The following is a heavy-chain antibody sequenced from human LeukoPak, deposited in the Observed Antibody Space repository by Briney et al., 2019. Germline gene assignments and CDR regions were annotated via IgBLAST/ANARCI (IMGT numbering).Heavy chain of an antibody. V-gene: IGHV3-23*01. CDR3: AKMNVLTGYYTPNFDF. D-gene: IGHD3-9*01. Sequence: GGTLRLSCAASGFTFSSYAMSWVRQAPRKGLEWVSVVSGSGSSTDYADSVKGRFTISRDNSKNTLYLQMSSLSAEDTAVYYCAKMNVLTGYYTPNFDFWGQGTLVTVSS. J-gene: IGHJ4*02. CDR2: VSGSGSST. CDR1: GFTFSSYA.